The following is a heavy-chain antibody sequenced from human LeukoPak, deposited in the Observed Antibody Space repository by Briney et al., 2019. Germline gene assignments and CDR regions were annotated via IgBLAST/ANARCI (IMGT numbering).Heavy chain of an antibody. Sequence: SETLSLTCTVSGGSISSYYWSWIRQPAGKGLEWIGRIYPSGSTNYNPSLQSRVTMSVDTSKNQFSLKLRSVTAADTAVYYCAREDRYGYVATDVWGQGTTVTVSS. CDR1: GGSISSYY. D-gene: IGHD5-18*01. J-gene: IGHJ6*02. V-gene: IGHV4-4*07. CDR3: AREDRYGYVATDV. CDR2: IYPSGST.